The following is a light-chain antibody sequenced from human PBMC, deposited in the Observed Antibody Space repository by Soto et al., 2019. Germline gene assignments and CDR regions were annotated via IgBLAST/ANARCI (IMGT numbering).Light chain of an antibody. CDR3: SSFTDSSTVL. CDR1: SSDVGAYNY. CDR2: EVV. V-gene: IGLV2-14*01. J-gene: IGLJ2*01. Sequence: QSALTKPASVSGSPGQSITISCTGTSSDVGAYNYVSWWQHHPGKAPKLIIYEVVYRPSGISDRFSGSKSGNTASLAISGLQAEDEGDYYCSSFTDSSTVLFGGGTKLTVL.